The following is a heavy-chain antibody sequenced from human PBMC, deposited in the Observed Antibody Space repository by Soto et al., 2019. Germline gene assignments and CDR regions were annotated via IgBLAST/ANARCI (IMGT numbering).Heavy chain of an antibody. Sequence: PSETLSLTCTVSGCSISSGGYYWSWIRQHPGKGLEWIGYIYYSGSTYYNPSLKSRVTISVDTSKNQFSLKLSSVTAADTAVYYCAREASETSGYYWEHYYYGMDVWDQGTTVTVSS. CDR1: GCSISSGGYY. J-gene: IGHJ6*02. V-gene: IGHV4-31*03. CDR2: IYYSGST. CDR3: AREASETSGYYWEHYYYGMDV. D-gene: IGHD3-22*01.